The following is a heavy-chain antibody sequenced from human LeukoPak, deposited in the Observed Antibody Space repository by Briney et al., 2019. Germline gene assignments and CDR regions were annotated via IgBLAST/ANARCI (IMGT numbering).Heavy chain of an antibody. CDR1: GGSINSYY. CDR2: IYYSGST. CDR3: ARVAYSSGWSQNNWFDP. D-gene: IGHD6-19*01. V-gene: IGHV4-59*12. Sequence: SETLSLTCTVSGGSINSYYWSWIRQPPGKGLEWIGYIYYSGSTYYNPSLKSRVTISVDTSKNQFSLKLSSVTAADTAVYYCARVAYSSGWSQNNWFDPWGQGTLVTVSS. J-gene: IGHJ5*02.